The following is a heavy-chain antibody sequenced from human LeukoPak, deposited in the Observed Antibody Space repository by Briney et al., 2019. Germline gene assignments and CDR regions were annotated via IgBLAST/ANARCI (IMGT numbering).Heavy chain of an antibody. CDR1: GFTFSDYY. V-gene: IGHV3-11*01. CDR2: ISSSGSTI. D-gene: IGHD2-15*01. Sequence: GGSLRLSCAASGFTFSDYYMSWIRQAPGKGLEWVSYISSSGSTIYYADSVKGRFTISGDNAKNSLYLQMNSLRAEDTAVYYCARDGVVAATLLDYWGQGTLVTVSS. J-gene: IGHJ4*02. CDR3: ARDGVVAATLLDY.